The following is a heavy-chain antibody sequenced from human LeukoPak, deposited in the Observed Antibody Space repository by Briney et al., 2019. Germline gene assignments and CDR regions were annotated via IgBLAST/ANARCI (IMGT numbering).Heavy chain of an antibody. CDR3: ARPFYDSGGYYYKSFDI. D-gene: IGHD3-22*01. J-gene: IGHJ3*02. CDR1: GFTFSSYS. V-gene: IGHV3-48*02. CDR2: ISSSTSTI. Sequence: GSLRLSCAASGFTFSSYSMNWVRQAPGKGLEWVSYISSSTSTIYYADSVKGRFTISRDNAKNSLYLQMNSLRDEGTAVYYCARPFYDSGGYYYKSFDIWGQGTMVTASS.